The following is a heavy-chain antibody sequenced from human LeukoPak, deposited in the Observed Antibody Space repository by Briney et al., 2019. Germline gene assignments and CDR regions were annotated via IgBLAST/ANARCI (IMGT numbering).Heavy chain of an antibody. V-gene: IGHV3-21*01. Sequence: GGSLRLSCAASGFRLSDFNMNWVRQAPGKGLEWVSSITKQSDYVYYADSVTGRFTISRDNAQNSLFLQMNSLRADDTAVYYCARDDDWNYEDYWGQGTLVTVSS. CDR3: ARDDDWNYEDY. J-gene: IGHJ4*02. D-gene: IGHD1-7*01. CDR2: ITKQSDYV. CDR1: GFRLSDFN.